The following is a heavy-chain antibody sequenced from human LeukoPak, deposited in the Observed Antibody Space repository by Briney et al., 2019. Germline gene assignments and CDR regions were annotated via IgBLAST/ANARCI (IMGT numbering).Heavy chain of an antibody. CDR3: ARGWGLIVPVIPHYFDY. Sequence: SETLSLTCAVYGGSFSGYYWSWIRQPPGKGLEWIGEINHSGSTNYNPSLKSRVTISVDTSKNQFSLKLSSVTAADTAVYYCARGWGLIVPVIPHYFDYWGQGTLVTVSS. CDR1: GGSFSGYY. D-gene: IGHD3-16*02. J-gene: IGHJ4*02. CDR2: INHSGST. V-gene: IGHV4-34*01.